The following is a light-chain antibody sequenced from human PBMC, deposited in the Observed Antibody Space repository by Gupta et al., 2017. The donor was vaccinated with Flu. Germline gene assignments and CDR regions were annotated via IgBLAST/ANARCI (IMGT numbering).Light chain of an antibody. CDR2: EGS. V-gene: IGLV2-23*01. J-gene: IGLJ2*01. CDR1: SSDVGSYNL. Sequence: ISCTGTSSDVGSYNLVSWYQQHPGKAPKLMIYEGSKRPSGVSNRFSGSKSGNTASLTISGLQAEDEADYYCCSYAGSSTLVFGGGTKLTVL. CDR3: CSYAGSSTLV.